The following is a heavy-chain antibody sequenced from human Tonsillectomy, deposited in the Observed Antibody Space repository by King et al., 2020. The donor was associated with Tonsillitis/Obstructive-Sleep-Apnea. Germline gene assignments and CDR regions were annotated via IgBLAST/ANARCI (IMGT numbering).Heavy chain of an antibody. CDR2: IYLDDDK. Sequence: QFTLKESGPTLVKPTQTLTLTCTFSGFSLSTSGVGVCWIRQPPGKALEWLGLIYLDDDKRYSPSLKSRHTITKDTSKNQVVLTMTNMDPVDTATYYCAHRPDYGDYSTFDYWGLGTLVTVSS. D-gene: IGHD4-17*01. V-gene: IGHV2-5*02. CDR3: AHRPDYGDYSTFDY. J-gene: IGHJ4*02. CDR1: GFSLSTSGVG.